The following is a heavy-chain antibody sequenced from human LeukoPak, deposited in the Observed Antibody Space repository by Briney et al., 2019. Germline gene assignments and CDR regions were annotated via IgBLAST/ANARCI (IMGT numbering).Heavy chain of an antibody. J-gene: IGHJ3*02. D-gene: IGHD3-22*01. CDR3: ATYYYDSSGYFDAFDI. CDR1: GGSISSYY. CDR2: IYHSGST. Sequence: SETLSLTCTVSGGSISSYYWGWIRQPPGKGLEWIGSIYHSGSTYYNPSLKSRVTISVDTSKNQFSLKLSSVTAADTAVYYCATYYYDSSGYFDAFDIWGQGTMVTVSS. V-gene: IGHV4-38-2*02.